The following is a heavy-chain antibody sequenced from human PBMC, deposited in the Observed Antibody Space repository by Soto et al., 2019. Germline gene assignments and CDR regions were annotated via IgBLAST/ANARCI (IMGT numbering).Heavy chain of an antibody. CDR1: GFMFNYYV. J-gene: IGHJ3*01. CDR2: MSDNG. Sequence: EVQLLESGGGFVQPGGSLRLSCKASGFMFNYYVMSWVRQAPGKGLEWVSPMSDNGDSVKGRFTISRDNSKNTLYLQMTSLRAEDTAVYYCAKSLYYYDRNREGAFDDWGHGTEVIVSS. CDR3: AKSLYYYDRNREGAFDD. V-gene: IGHV3-23*01. D-gene: IGHD3-22*01.